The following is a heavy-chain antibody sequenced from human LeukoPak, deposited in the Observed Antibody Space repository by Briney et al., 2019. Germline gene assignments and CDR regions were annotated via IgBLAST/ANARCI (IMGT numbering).Heavy chain of an antibody. CDR3: ARGRMSSEFWSGHYSGGFYYMDV. V-gene: IGHV4-31*03. CDR2: TNHSETT. J-gene: IGHJ6*03. CDR1: GASITSGGYN. D-gene: IGHD3-3*01. Sequence: SQSLSLSCTVSGASITSGGYNRDWLRQHPGQGLEGCRYTNHSETTFINPSLKRGVTTIIHMSQDQLSLEMSSVTAADTAEYYCARGRMSSEFWSGHYSGGFYYMDVWGKGTTVSVSS.